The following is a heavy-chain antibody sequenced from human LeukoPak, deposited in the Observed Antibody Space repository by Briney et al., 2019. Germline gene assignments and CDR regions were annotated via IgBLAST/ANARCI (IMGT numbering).Heavy chain of an antibody. D-gene: IGHD4-23*01. CDR2: IYYSGST. V-gene: IGHV4-34*11. CDR1: GGSFSGYY. J-gene: IGHJ4*02. CDR3: ARDLAGHFGGFYFDY. Sequence: KASETLSLTCAVYGGSFSGYYWSWIRQPPGKGLEWIGSIYYSGSTYYNPSLKSRATISLDTSKNQFSLKLSSVTAADTAVYYCARDLAGHFGGFYFDYWGQGTLVTVSS.